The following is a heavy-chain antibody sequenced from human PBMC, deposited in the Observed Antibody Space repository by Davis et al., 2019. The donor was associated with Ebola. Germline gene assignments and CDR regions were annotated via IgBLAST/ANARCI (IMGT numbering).Heavy chain of an antibody. CDR1: GNSFTSFW. CDR3: ASLRRTISGMDDAFDI. D-gene: IGHD2-15*01. CDR2: IYTGDSDT. V-gene: IGHV5-51*01. Sequence: GESLKISCKASGNSFTSFWIGWVRQLPGKGLEWMGLIYTGDSDTRYSTSFRGQVTISADKSITTAYLQWSGLRASDTAMYYCASLRRTISGMDDAFDIWGQGTMVTVSS. J-gene: IGHJ3*02.